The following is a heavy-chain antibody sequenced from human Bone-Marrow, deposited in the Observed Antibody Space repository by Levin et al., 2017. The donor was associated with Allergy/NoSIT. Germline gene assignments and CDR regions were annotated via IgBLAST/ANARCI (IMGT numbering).Heavy chain of an antibody. Sequence: PGGSLRLSCTVSGFTFSIYSINWVRQAPGKGLEWVSSISSSGSDMYYVDSVRGRFTISRDNAKNSLTLQMNSLRAEDTAVYYCARGIIGDVRVAHKEAFDIWGQGTLVSVSS. D-gene: IGHD2-8*02. CDR2: ISSSGSDM. V-gene: IGHV3-21*01. J-gene: IGHJ3*02. CDR1: GFTFSIYS. CDR3: ARGIIGDVRVAHKEAFDI.